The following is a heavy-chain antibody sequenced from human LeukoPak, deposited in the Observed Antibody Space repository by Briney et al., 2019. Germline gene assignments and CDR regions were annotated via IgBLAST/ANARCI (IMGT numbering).Heavy chain of an antibody. CDR3: ARGSYGGEEPDY. Sequence: ASVKVSCKASGYTFTSYGISWVRQAPGQGLEWMGIINPSGGSTSYAQKFQGRVTMTRDTSTSTVYMELSSLRSEDTAVYYCARGSYGGEEPDYWGQGTPVTVSS. D-gene: IGHD3-16*01. J-gene: IGHJ4*02. CDR2: INPSGGST. CDR1: GYTFTSYG. V-gene: IGHV1-46*01.